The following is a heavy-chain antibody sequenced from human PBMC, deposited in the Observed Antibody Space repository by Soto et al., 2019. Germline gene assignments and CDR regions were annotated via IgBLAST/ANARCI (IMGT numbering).Heavy chain of an antibody. CDR1: GDSVSSGGYY. CDR2: IYDSETT. CDR3: ARLGYCSSTSCSSYYYYYMDV. J-gene: IGHJ6*03. D-gene: IGHD2-2*01. V-gene: IGHV4-61*08. Sequence: TSETLSLTCTVSGDSVSSGGYYWNWIRQHPGRGLEWLGYIYDSETTYYNPSLESRVTISVDTSKNQFSLKLSSVTAADTAVYYCARLGYCSSTSCSSYYYYYMDVWGKGTTVTAP.